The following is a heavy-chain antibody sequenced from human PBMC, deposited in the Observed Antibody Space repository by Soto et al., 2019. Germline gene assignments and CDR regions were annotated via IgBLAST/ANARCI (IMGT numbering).Heavy chain of an antibody. J-gene: IGHJ3*02. Sequence: SETLSLTCTVSGGSISSGGYYWSWIRQHPGKGLEWIGYIYYSGSTYYNTSLKSRVTISVDTSKNQFSLKLSSVTAADTAVYYCARDQRGNRCSGGSCYYDAFDIWGQGTMVTVSS. CDR1: GGSISSGGYY. CDR2: IYYSGST. V-gene: IGHV4-31*03. D-gene: IGHD2-15*01. CDR3: ARDQRGNRCSGGSCYYDAFDI.